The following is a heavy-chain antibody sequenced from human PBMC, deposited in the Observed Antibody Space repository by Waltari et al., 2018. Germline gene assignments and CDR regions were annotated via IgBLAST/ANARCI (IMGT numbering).Heavy chain of an antibody. D-gene: IGHD3-10*01. V-gene: IGHV4-59*01. CDR1: GDSISSYY. J-gene: IGHJ3*02. Sequence: QVQLQESGPGLVKPSETLSLTCTVSGDSISSYYWSWLRQPPGKGLEWIGYIYYSGSTNYNPSLKSRVTISVDTSKNQFSLKLSSVTAADTAVYYCARDTHGDGSGSYLAFDIWGQGTMVTVSS. CDR2: IYYSGST. CDR3: ARDTHGDGSGSYLAFDI.